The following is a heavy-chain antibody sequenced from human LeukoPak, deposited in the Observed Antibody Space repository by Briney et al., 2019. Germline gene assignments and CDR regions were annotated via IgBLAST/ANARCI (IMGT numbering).Heavy chain of an antibody. CDR3: ARGSYCSSTSCYTGAFDI. CDR1: GYTFTSYG. Sequence: PWASVKVSCKASGYTFTSYGISWVRQAPGQGLEWMGWISAYNGNTNYAQKLQGRVTMTTDTSTSTAYMELRSLRSDDTAVYYCARGSYCSSTSCYTGAFDIWGQGTMVTVSS. V-gene: IGHV1-18*01. D-gene: IGHD2-2*02. J-gene: IGHJ3*02. CDR2: ISAYNGNT.